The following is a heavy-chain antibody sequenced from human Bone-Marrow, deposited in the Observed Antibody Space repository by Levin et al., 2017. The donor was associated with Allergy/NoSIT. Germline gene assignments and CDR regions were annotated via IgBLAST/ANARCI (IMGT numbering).Heavy chain of an antibody. V-gene: IGHV3-23*01. CDR2: ISDSGGST. J-gene: IGHJ4*02. D-gene: IGHD2-2*01. CDR3: AKTLDACSSTNCPTYPLDY. Sequence: PGESLKISCAASGFTFSSYAMNWVRQAPGKGLEWVSAISDSGGSTYYADSVKGRFTISRDNSKNTLYLQMNSLRAEDTAVYYCAKTLDACSSTNCPTYPLDYWGQGTLVSVSS. CDR1: GFTFSSYA.